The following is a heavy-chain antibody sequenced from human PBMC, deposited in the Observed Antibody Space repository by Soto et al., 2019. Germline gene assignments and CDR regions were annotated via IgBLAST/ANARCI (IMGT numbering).Heavy chain of an antibody. Sequence: ASVKVSCKASGYTFTSYAMHWVRQAPGQRLEWMGWINAGNGNTKYSQKLQGRVTMTTDTSTSTAYMELRSLRSDDTAVYYCARERVPYYYYGMDVWGQGTTVTVSS. CDR3: ARERVPYYYYGMDV. CDR2: INAGNGNT. V-gene: IGHV1-3*01. J-gene: IGHJ6*02. CDR1: GYTFTSYA.